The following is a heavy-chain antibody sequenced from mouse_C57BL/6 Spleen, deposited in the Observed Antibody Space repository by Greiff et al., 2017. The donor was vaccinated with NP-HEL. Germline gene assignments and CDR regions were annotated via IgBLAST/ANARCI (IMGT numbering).Heavy chain of an antibody. CDR3: ARCYDGYYYFDY. CDR1: GFTFSSYA. Sequence: EVHLVESGGGLVKPGGSLKLSCAASGFTFSSYAMSWVRQTPEKRLEWVATISDGGSYTYYPDNVKGRVTISRDNAKNNLYLQMSHLKSEDTAMYYCARCYDGYYYFDYWGQGTTLTVSS. CDR2: ISDGGSYT. J-gene: IGHJ2*01. V-gene: IGHV5-4*01. D-gene: IGHD2-3*01.